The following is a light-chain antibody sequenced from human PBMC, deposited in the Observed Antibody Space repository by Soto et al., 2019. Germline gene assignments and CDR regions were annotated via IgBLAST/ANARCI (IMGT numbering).Light chain of an antibody. Sequence: QSALTQPASVCGSPGQPITISCTGTRIDIGAYNFVSWYQQHPGEVPKLILYDVNVRPSGVSNRFSGSKSGNTASLTISGLQAEDEADYYCTSWTTSTTMIFGGGTKVTGL. CDR3: TSWTTSTTMI. V-gene: IGLV2-14*03. CDR2: DVN. J-gene: IGLJ2*01. CDR1: RIDIGAYNF.